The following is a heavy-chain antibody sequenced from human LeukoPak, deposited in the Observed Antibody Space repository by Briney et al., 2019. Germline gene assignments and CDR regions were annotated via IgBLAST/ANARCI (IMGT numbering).Heavy chain of an antibody. D-gene: IGHD3-22*01. J-gene: IGHJ4*02. CDR3: AKDFWYYYDSSGFVFDY. Sequence: PGGSLRLSCAASGFTVSRNYMSWVRQAPGKGLEWVSAISGSGGSTYYADSVKGRFTISRDNSKNTLYLQMNSLRAEDTAVYYCAKDFWYYYDSSGFVFDYWGQGTLVTVSS. CDR1: GFTVSRNY. CDR2: ISGSGGST. V-gene: IGHV3-23*01.